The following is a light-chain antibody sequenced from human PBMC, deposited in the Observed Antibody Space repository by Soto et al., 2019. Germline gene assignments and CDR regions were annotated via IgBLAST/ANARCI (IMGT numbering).Light chain of an antibody. CDR3: CSFAGSYTFEV. Sequence: QSALTQPRSVSGAPGQSVTISCTGTSSDVGGYNYVSWYQQHPGKAPKLMIYDVNKRPSGVPDRFSGSKSGNTASLNIAGLQAEVEADYYCCSFAGSYTFEVFGGGTKVTVL. CDR2: DVN. CDR1: SSDVGGYNY. V-gene: IGLV2-11*01. J-gene: IGLJ2*01.